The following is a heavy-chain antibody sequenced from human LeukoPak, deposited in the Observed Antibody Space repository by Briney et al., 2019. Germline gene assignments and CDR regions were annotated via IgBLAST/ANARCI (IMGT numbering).Heavy chain of an antibody. CDR1: GFPFSTFW. CDR3: ARGSPRYSSGWYYFDY. D-gene: IGHD6-19*01. J-gene: IGHJ4*02. V-gene: IGHV3-7*01. Sequence: GGSLRLSCAVSGFPFSTFWMSWVRQAPGKGLEWVANINQDGSEKYYVDSVRGRFAISRDNAKNSLYLQMNSLRPEDTAMYYCARGSPRYSSGWYYFDYWGQGTLVTVSS. CDR2: INQDGSEK.